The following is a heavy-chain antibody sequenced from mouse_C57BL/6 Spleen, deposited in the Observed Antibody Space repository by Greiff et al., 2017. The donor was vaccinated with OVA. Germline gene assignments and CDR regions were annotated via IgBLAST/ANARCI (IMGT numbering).Heavy chain of an antibody. CDR2: IWTGGGT. V-gene: IGHV2-9-1*01. CDR3: ARDGYYVDYYAMDY. CDR1: GFSLTSYA. J-gene: IGHJ4*01. D-gene: IGHD2-3*01. Sequence: QVQLQQSGPGLVAPSQSLSITCTVSGFSLTSYAISWVRQPPGKGLEWLGVIWTGGGTNYNSALKSRLSISKDNSKSQVFLKMNSLQTDDTARYYCARDGYYVDYYAMDYWGQGTSVTVSS.